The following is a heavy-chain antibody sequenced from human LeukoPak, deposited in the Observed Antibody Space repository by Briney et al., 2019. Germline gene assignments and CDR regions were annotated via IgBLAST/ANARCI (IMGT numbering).Heavy chain of an antibody. CDR2: IYPGDSDT. Sequence: GESLKISCKGSGYSFTSYWIGWVRQMPGKGLEWMGIIYPGDSDTRYSPSFQGQVTISADKSISTAYLQWSSLKASDTAMYYCAIPHGGGSSSGRGKSYYYYMDVWGKGTTVTVSS. CDR1: GYSFTSYW. J-gene: IGHJ6*03. CDR3: AIPHGGGSSSGRGKSYYYYMDV. D-gene: IGHD6-6*01. V-gene: IGHV5-51*03.